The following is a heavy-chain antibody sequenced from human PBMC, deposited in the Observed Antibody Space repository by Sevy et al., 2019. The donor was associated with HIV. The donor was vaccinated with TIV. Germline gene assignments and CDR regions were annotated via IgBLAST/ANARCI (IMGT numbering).Heavy chain of an antibody. J-gene: IGHJ6*02. CDR1: GYTFTRYG. Sequence: ASVKVSCKASGYTFTRYGITWVRQAPGQGLEWMGWTSAYNGNTNYAQKGQGRVTMTTDMSTSTAYMELRSLKSDDTAMYYCARDRNNYDSSGYPKGMDVWGQGTTVTVSS. CDR2: TSAYNGNT. CDR3: ARDRNNYDSSGYPKGMDV. D-gene: IGHD3-22*01. V-gene: IGHV1-18*01.